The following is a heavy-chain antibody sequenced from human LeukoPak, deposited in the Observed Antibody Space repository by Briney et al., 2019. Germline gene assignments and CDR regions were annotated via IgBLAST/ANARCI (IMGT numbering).Heavy chain of an antibody. CDR3: AKDRDPGGRIVGATYFQH. CDR1: GFTFSSYA. Sequence: GGSLRLSCAASGFTFSSYAMHWVRQAPGKGLEWVAVISYDGSNKYYADSVKGRFTISRDNSKNTLYLQMNSLRAEDTAVYYCAKDRDPGGRIVGATYFQHWGQGTLVTVSS. J-gene: IGHJ1*01. V-gene: IGHV3-30-3*01. D-gene: IGHD1-26*01. CDR2: ISYDGSNK.